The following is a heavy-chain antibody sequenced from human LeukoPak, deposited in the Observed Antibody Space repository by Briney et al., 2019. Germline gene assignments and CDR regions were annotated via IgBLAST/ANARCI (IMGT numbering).Heavy chain of an antibody. V-gene: IGHV3-30-3*01. CDR1: GFTVSSYA. CDR3: ARDHIVRAVAGTSGFDY. CDR2: ISYDGSNK. D-gene: IGHD6-19*01. Sequence: PGGSLRLSCAASGFTVSSYAMHWVRQAPGKGLEWVAVISYDGSNKYYADSVKGRFTISRDNSKNTLYLQMNSLRAEDTAVYYCARDHIVRAVAGTSGFDYWGQGTLVTVSS. J-gene: IGHJ4*02.